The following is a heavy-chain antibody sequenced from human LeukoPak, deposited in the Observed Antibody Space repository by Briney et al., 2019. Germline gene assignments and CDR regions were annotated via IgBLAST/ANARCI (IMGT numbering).Heavy chain of an antibody. CDR3: ARVTGSIDY. CDR1: GYTFTSYD. D-gene: IGHD1-26*01. Sequence: GASVTVSCKASGYTFTSYDINWVRQATGQGLEWMGWMNPKSGNTGYAQKFQGRVTMTRDTSISTAYMELGSLRPEDTAVYYCARVTGSIDYWGQGTLVTVSS. J-gene: IGHJ4*02. V-gene: IGHV1-8*01. CDR2: MNPKSGNT.